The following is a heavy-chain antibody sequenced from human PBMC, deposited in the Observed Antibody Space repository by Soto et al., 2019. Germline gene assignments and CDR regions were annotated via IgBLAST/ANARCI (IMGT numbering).Heavy chain of an antibody. D-gene: IGHD1-1*01. V-gene: IGHV3-33*01. J-gene: IGHJ6*03. CDR1: GFTFSSYG. CDR3: ARDLGPVPGGKGVRGDYYMDV. Sequence: QVQLVESGGGVVQPGRSLRLSCAASGFTFSSYGMHWVRQAPGKGLEWVAVIWYDGSNKYYADSVKGRFTISRDNSRDTLYLQMNSLRVEDTAVYYCARDLGPVPGGKGVRGDYYMDVWGKGTKVTVSS. CDR2: IWYDGSNK.